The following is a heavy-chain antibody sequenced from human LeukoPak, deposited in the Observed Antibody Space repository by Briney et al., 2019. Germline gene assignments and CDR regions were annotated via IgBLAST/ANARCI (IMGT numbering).Heavy chain of an antibody. CDR2: VSAYNGNT. D-gene: IGHD3-16*02. Sequence: ASVKVSCKASGYTFTSYGISWVRQAPGQGLEWMGWVSAYNGNTNYAQKFQGRVTMTTDTSTSTAYMELRSLRSDDTAVYYCARDRRVITFGGVIPYVWGTGTTVTVSS. V-gene: IGHV1-18*01. CDR1: GYTFTSYG. CDR3: ARDRRVITFGGVIPYV. J-gene: IGHJ6*04.